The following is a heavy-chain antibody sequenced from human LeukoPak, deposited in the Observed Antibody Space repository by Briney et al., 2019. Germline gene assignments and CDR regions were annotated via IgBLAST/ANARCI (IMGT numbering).Heavy chain of an antibody. J-gene: IGHJ6*02. CDR2: ISAYKVNT. V-gene: IGHV1-18*03. CDR1: GYTFTSYG. D-gene: IGHD3-9*01. CDR3: AREYYDILTGYHGYYYYGMDV. Sequence: GSVKVSCKASGYTFTSYGISWVRQAPGQGLERMGWISAYKVNTNYAQKLQGRVTMTTDTSTSTAYMELRSLRSDVIAVYYCAREYYDILTGYHGYYYYGMDVWGQGTTVTVSS.